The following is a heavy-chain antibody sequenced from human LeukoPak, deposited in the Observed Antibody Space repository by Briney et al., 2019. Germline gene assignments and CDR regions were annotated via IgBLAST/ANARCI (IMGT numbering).Heavy chain of an antibody. CDR3: AKDTRNSYDFWSGYSSFDY. D-gene: IGHD3-3*01. CDR2: IRYDGSDK. Sequence: GGSLRLSCAASGFTFNRYAMHWVRQAPGKGLEWVAFIRYDGSDKYYADSVKGRFTISRDNSKNTLYLQMNSLRAEDTAVYYCAKDTRNSYDFWSGYSSFDYWGQGTLVTVSS. V-gene: IGHV3-30*02. J-gene: IGHJ4*02. CDR1: GFTFNRYA.